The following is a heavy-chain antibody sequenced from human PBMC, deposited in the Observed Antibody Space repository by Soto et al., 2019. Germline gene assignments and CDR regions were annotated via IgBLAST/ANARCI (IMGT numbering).Heavy chain of an antibody. J-gene: IGHJ4*02. Sequence: SETLSLTCTVSGGSISSYYWSWIRQPPGKGLEWIGYIYYSGSTNYNPSLKSRVTISVDTSKNQFSLKLGSVTAAYTAVYYCARHTLGASSSLGYWGQGTLVTVSS. V-gene: IGHV4-59*08. D-gene: IGHD6-6*01. CDR1: GGSISSYY. CDR2: IYYSGST. CDR3: ARHTLGASSSLGY.